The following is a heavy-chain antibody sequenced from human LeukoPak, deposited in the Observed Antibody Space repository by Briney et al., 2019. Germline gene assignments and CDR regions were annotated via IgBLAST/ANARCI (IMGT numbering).Heavy chain of an antibody. CDR2: INPSSGDT. J-gene: IGHJ4*02. Sequence: ASVKVSCKTSGYTFTGYYLHWVRQAPGQGLEGMGWINPSSGDTKYAQKFQGRVTMIRDTSITTAYMGLSRLRSDDTAVYFCARGHYYSDLIFPLHYWGQGTLVTVSS. CDR1: GYTFTGYY. CDR3: ARGHYYSDLIFPLHY. V-gene: IGHV1-2*02. D-gene: IGHD3-22*01.